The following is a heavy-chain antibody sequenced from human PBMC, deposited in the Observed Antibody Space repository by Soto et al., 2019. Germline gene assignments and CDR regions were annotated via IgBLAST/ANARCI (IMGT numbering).Heavy chain of an antibody. V-gene: IGHV4-34*01. CDR1: GGSLSDYY. CDR3: ARLSAAAFDH. D-gene: IGHD6-13*01. CDR2: IYYRGTI. J-gene: IGHJ4*01. Sequence: SETLSLTCAVYGGSLSDYYWNWLRQPPGEGLEWIGSIYYRGTIYHNPSLKSRVTISVDRSKNQFSLKLRSVTAADTAVYYCARLSAAAFDHWGQGTLVTVSS.